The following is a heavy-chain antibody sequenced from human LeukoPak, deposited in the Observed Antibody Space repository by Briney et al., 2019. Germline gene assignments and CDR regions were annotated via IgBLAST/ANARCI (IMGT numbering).Heavy chain of an antibody. J-gene: IGHJ4*02. V-gene: IGHV3-23*01. D-gene: IGHD6-19*01. CDR3: AKRSSGDDY. Sequence: GALRLSCAASGFTFSSYAMTWVRQAPGKGLEWVSSVSGSGVSTYYADSVKGRFTISRDNSKNTLYLQMNSLRAEDTAVYYCAKRSSGDDYWGQGTLVTVSS. CDR1: GFTFSSYA. CDR2: VSGSGVST.